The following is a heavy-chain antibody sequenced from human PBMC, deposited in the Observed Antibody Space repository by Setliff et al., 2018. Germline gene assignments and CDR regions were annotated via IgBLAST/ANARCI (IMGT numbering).Heavy chain of an antibody. V-gene: IGHV3-30*18. CDR1: GFIFSNYV. Sequence: PGGSLRLSCVASGFIFSNYVMHWVRQAPGKGLEWVTVISYDGRRENYVDSVKGRFTISRDNTRNTVFLQMNSLRPEDTAIYYCVKSESSSWFQGDYFDSWGRGTLVTVSS. CDR2: ISYDGRRE. D-gene: IGHD6-13*01. J-gene: IGHJ4*02. CDR3: VKSESSSWFQGDYFDS.